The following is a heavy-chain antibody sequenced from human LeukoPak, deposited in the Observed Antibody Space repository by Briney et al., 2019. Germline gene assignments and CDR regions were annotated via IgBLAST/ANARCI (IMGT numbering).Heavy chain of an antibody. CDR3: AKDPRYCSGGSCYYGMDV. CDR1: GFTFSSYA. CDR2: ISGSGGST. Sequence: GGSLRLSCAASGFTFSSYAMSWVRQAPGKGLEWVSAISGSGGSTYYAGSVKGRFTISRDNSKNTLYLQMNSLRAEDTAVYYCAKDPRYCSGGSCYYGMDVWGQGTTVTVSS. V-gene: IGHV3-23*01. J-gene: IGHJ6*02. D-gene: IGHD2-15*01.